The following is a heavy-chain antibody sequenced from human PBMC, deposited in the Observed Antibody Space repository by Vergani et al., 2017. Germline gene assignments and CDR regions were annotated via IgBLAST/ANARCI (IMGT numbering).Heavy chain of an antibody. CDR2: LFSAGST. J-gene: IGHJ6*02. CDR1: GFSVRTNY. V-gene: IGHV3-66*02. Sequence: SGGGLVQPGGSLRLSCEASGFSVRTNYMTWVRQIPGKGLECVSILFSAGSTSYSDSVKGRFTISKDNSKNVLYLQMNSLRVEDTAVYYCARDGREQTPNFSYGLDVWGQGNQVSVSS. D-gene: IGHD1-26*01. CDR3: ARDGREQTPNFSYGLDV.